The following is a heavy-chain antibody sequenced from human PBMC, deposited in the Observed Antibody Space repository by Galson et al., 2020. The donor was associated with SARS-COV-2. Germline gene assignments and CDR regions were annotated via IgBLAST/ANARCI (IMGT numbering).Heavy chain of an antibody. CDR2: LYYSGST. D-gene: IGHD2-21*01. CDR3: AGHRQGLLQATGSYFDY. CDR1: GGSISSYS. Sequence: ETSEPLSLPCTVPGGSISSYSWSWIRQPPGKGLEWLGYLYYSGSTNSNPSLKSRVTISVDTSKNQFSLTLISVTAADAAVYYCAGHRQGLLQATGSYFDYWGQGTLVTVSS. J-gene: IGHJ4*02. V-gene: IGHV4-59*08.